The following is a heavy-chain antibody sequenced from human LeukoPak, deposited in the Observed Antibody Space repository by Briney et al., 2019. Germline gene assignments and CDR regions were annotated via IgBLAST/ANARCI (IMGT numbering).Heavy chain of an antibody. V-gene: IGHV3-21*01. D-gene: IGHD1-1*01. CDR3: ARSHEVLECYFDY. J-gene: IGHJ4*02. Sequence: GGSLRLSCAASGFTFSSYSMNWVRQAPGKGLEWVSSISSSSSYIYYADSVKGRFTISRDNAKNSLYLQMNSLRAEDTAVYYCARSHEVLECYFDYWGQGTLVTVSS. CDR1: GFTFSSYS. CDR2: ISSSSSYI.